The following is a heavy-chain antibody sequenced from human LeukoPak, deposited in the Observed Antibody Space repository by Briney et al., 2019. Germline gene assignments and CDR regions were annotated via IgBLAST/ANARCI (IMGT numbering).Heavy chain of an antibody. CDR2: ISGRGGAI. Sequence: GGSLRLSCAASGFNLGDYSMAWVRQAPGKGLEWVSVISGRGGAIFYADSVKGRFTISRDNSKNMLHLQMSSLRAEDTAVYYCAKRVGMATAEYLHHWGQGTLVTVSS. J-gene: IGHJ1*01. CDR3: AKRVGMATAEYLHH. CDR1: GFNLGDYS. D-gene: IGHD1-26*01. V-gene: IGHV3-23*01.